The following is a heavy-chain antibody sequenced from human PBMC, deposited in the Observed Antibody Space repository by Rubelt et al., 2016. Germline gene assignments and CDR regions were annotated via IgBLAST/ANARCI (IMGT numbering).Heavy chain of an antibody. V-gene: IGHV4-31*03. CDR3: ARVSRIFNWFDP. D-gene: IGHD3-3*01. J-gene: IGHJ5*02. Sequence: QVQLQESGPGLVKPSQTLSLTCTVSGGSISSGGYYWSWIRQPPGKGLEWIGEINHSGSTNYNPSVKRGVTISVDRAKNQFSLKLSSVTAADTAVYYCARVSRIFNWFDPWGQGTLVTVSS. CDR1: GGSISSGGYY. CDR2: INHSGST.